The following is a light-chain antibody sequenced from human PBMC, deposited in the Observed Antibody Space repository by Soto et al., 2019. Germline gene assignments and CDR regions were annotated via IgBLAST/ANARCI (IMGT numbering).Light chain of an antibody. CDR1: QSVSSSY. Sequence: ERLLTLAPGSLSVSLWGIRILKYKPIQSVSSSYLAWYQQKPGQALRLLIYDASNRATGIPARFSGSGSGTDFTLTISSLEPEDFAVYYCQQRRNWPPITLGQGRRLEIK. CDR3: QQRRNWPPIT. J-gene: IGKJ5*01. V-gene: IGKV3-11*01. CDR2: DAS.